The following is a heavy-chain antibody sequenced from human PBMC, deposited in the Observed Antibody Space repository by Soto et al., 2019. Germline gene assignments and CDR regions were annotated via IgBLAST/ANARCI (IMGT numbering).Heavy chain of an antibody. J-gene: IGHJ3*02. V-gene: IGHV5-10-1*01. Sequence: PGESLKISCQGSGYMFTNYWINWVRQVSGGGLEWLGRIDTSESYTKYNPSFQGHVTISADKSTSTAYLQWSSLKASDTAMYYCAAGYTTGPYAFDIWGQGTMVTVSS. CDR2: IDTSESYT. CDR1: GYMFTNYW. D-gene: IGHD6-13*01. CDR3: AAGYTTGPYAFDI.